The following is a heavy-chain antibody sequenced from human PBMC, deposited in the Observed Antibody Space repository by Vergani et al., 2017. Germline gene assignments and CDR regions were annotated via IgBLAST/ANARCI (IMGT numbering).Heavy chain of an antibody. V-gene: IGHV3-30*14. D-gene: IGHD5-12*01. J-gene: IGHJ6*02. CDR3: ARDRVDIVXTTTYYYYYFGMDV. CDR2: ISYYGSNK. CDR1: GFTFSSYA. Sequence: QVQLVESGGGVVQPGRSLILSCAASGFTFSSYAMHWVRQAPGKGLEWGAVISYYGSNKYDADAVKGRFTISRHNSKNTLYLQMNSRRAEDTAVYYCARDRVDIVXTTTYYYYYFGMDVWGQGTTVTVA.